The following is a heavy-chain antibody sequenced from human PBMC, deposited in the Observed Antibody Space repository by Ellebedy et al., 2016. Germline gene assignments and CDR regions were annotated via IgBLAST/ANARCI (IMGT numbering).Heavy chain of an antibody. CDR1: GYTFTSYD. D-gene: IGHD2-2*01. CDR3: ARGLLVVVPTYYYYYGMDV. V-gene: IGHV1-8*01. CDR2: MNPNSGNT. J-gene: IGHJ6*02. Sequence: ASVKVSCKASGYTFTSYDINWVRQATGQGLEWMGWMNPNSGNTGYAQKFQGRVTMTRNTSISTAYMELSSLRSEDTAVYYCARGLLVVVPTYYYYYGMDVWGQGTTVTVSS.